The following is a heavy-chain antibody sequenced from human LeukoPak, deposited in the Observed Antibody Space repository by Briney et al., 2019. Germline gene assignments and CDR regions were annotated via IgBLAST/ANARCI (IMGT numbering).Heavy chain of an antibody. Sequence: GGSLRLSCRGSRFSFGDYDMNWVRQGPGQGLEWVALISYDGSRKYYADSVKGRFTISRDNSKNTLYLQMNSLRAEDTAVYYCAKAHYGDSFDYWGQGTLVTVSS. CDR1: RFSFGDYD. CDR2: ISYDGSRK. CDR3: AKAHYGDSFDY. D-gene: IGHD4-17*01. V-gene: IGHV3-30*12. J-gene: IGHJ4*02.